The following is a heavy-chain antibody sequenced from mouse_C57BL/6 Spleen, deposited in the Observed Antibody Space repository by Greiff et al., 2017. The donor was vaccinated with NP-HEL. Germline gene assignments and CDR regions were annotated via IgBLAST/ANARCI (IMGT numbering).Heavy chain of an antibody. Sequence: EVQLVESGGDLVKPGGSLKLSCAASGFTFSSYGMSLVRQTPDKRLEWVATISSGGSYTYYPDSVKGRFTISRDNAKNTLYLQMSSLKSEDTAMYYCARGDYSNDYWGQGTLVTVSA. D-gene: IGHD2-5*01. J-gene: IGHJ3*01. CDR1: GFTFSSYG. V-gene: IGHV5-6*01. CDR2: ISSGGSYT. CDR3: ARGDYSNDY.